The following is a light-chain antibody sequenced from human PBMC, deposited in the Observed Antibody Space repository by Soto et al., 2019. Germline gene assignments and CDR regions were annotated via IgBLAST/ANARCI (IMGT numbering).Light chain of an antibody. CDR3: QQTDSTPYT. Sequence: DVQMTQSPSSLSSSVGDRVTITCRTSQSIGSYLTWYQQKPGKAPTLLIYAASSWQGGMPSTFSGSGSGTDFTLTISSLQPEDSATYYCQQTDSTPYTFGQGTKVEIK. CDR1: QSIGSY. CDR2: AAS. J-gene: IGKJ2*01. V-gene: IGKV1-39*01.